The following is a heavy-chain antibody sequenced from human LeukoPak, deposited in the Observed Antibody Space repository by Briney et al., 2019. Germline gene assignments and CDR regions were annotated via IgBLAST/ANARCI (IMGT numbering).Heavy chain of an antibody. CDR2: LYSGGFT. V-gene: IGHV3-66*01. J-gene: IGHJ4*02. CDR3: ARDKIAAAGLGFDY. D-gene: IGHD6-13*01. Sequence: GGSLRLSCAASGFTFSNAWMSWVRQAPGKGLEWVSVLYSGGFTYYADSVKGRFTISRDNSKNTLYLQMNSLRAEDTAMYYCARDKIAAAGLGFDYWGQGTLVTVSS. CDR1: GFTFSNAW.